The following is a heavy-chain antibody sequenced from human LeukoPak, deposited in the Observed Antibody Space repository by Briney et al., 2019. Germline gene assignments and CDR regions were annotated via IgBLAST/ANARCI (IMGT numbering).Heavy chain of an antibody. CDR2: INYIRTT. D-gene: IGHD3-22*01. J-gene: IGHJ5*02. V-gene: IGHV4-59*01. CDR1: GGSISSYY. CDR3: ARESDSSPSIWFDP. Sequence: SETLSLTCTVSGGSISSYYWSWIRQPPGKGLEWIGYINYIRTTDYNPSLKSRVTISLDTSKNQFSLKVRSVTAADTAVYYCARESDSSPSIWFDPWGQGTLVTVSS.